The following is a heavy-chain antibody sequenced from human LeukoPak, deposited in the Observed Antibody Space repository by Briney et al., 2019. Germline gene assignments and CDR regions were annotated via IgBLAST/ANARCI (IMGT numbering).Heavy chain of an antibody. D-gene: IGHD3-22*01. CDR1: GFTFSSYG. CDR2: IRYDGSNK. CDR3: AKGRVDYYDSSDALDI. V-gene: IGHV3-30*02. J-gene: IGHJ3*02. Sequence: GGSLRLSCAASGFTFSSYGMHWVRQAPGKGLEWVAFIRYDGSNKYYADSVKGRFTISRDNSKNTLYLQMNSLRPEDTAMYYCAKGRVDYYDSSDALDIWGQGTMVTVSS.